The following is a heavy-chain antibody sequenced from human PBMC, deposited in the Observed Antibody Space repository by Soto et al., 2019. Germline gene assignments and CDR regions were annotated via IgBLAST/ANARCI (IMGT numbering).Heavy chain of an antibody. CDR3: AKDATRTSDWYYFDY. J-gene: IGHJ4*02. CDR2: IDYSGGTT. CDR1: GFTFSSLA. V-gene: IGHV3-23*01. D-gene: IGHD6-19*01. Sequence: EVQLLESGGGLVQPGGSLRLSCAASGFTFSSLAMGWVRQAPGKGLEWVSGIDYSGGTTYYTDSLKGRFTISRDNSKKMLYLQMNSLRAEDTAVYYCAKDATRTSDWYYFDYWGQGALVTVSS.